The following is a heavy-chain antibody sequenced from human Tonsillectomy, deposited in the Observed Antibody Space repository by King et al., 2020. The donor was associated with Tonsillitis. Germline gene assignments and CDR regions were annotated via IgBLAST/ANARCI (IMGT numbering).Heavy chain of an antibody. J-gene: IGHJ2*01. CDR1: GFTFSNYN. Sequence: VQLVESGGGLVKPGGSLRLSCAASGFTFSNYNMNWVRQAPGKGLEWVSSIRSSSSYIYYADSVKGRFTISRDNAKNSLYLQMNSLRAEDTAVYYCARGGYYYDLWYFDLWGRGTLVTVSS. V-gene: IGHV3-21*01. CDR3: ARGGYYYDLWYFDL. CDR2: IRSSSSYI. D-gene: IGHD3-22*01.